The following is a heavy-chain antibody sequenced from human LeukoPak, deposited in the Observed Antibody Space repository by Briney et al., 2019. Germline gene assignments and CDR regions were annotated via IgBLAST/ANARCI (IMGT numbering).Heavy chain of an antibody. Sequence: GGSLRLSCAASGFTFSSYGMHWVRQAPGKGLEWVAFIRYDGSNKYYADSVKGRFTISRDNSKNTLYLQMNSLRAEDTAVYDCAILSPITIFGVVYFDYWGQGTLVTVSS. CDR1: GFTFSSYG. D-gene: IGHD3-3*01. J-gene: IGHJ4*02. CDR3: AILSPITIFGVVYFDY. V-gene: IGHV3-30*02. CDR2: IRYDGSNK.